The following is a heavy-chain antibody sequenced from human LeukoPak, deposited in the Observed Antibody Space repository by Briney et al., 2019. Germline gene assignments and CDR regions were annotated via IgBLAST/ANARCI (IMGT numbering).Heavy chain of an antibody. V-gene: IGHV3-33*01. CDR1: GFAFGSYG. Sequence: GGSLRLSCAASGFAFGSYGMHWVHQAPGKGLEWVAVIGYDGSDKYYADSVTGRFTISRDNSKNTLSLQMNSLRTEDTAVYYCARETISRGWYFDYWGQGTLVTVSS. D-gene: IGHD6-19*01. CDR3: ARETISRGWYFDY. CDR2: IGYDGSDK. J-gene: IGHJ4*02.